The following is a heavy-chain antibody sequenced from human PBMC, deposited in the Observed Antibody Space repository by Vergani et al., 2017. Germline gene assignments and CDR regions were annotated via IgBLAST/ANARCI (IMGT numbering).Heavy chain of an antibody. D-gene: IGHD3-10*01. CDR1: GYIFSNFW. Sequence: EKQLVQSGSETKKPGESLKISCQAFGYIFSNFWIGWVRQRPGRGLEWRGIIYPGDSEVKSNPTFRGQVIFSVDTSVNTAYLQWRSLQASDTATYFCANGGHGSENGGALQLWGQGTNITVSS. J-gene: IGHJ3*01. CDR2: IYPGDSEV. V-gene: IGHV5-51*01. CDR3: ANGGHGSENGGALQL.